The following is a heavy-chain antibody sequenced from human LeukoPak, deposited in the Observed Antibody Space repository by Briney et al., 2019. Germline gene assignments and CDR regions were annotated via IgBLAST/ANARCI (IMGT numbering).Heavy chain of an antibody. J-gene: IGHJ4*02. Sequence: SQTLSLTCTVSGDSISSGSYYLTWIRQPAGKGLEWIGRIYTRGSTNYNPSLKSRITMSVDTSKNQFSLKPSSVTAADTAVYYCARERMDDSSGYYQYYFDYWGQGTLVTVSS. D-gene: IGHD3-22*01. CDR1: GDSISSGSYY. V-gene: IGHV4-61*02. CDR2: IYTRGST. CDR3: ARERMDDSSGYYQYYFDY.